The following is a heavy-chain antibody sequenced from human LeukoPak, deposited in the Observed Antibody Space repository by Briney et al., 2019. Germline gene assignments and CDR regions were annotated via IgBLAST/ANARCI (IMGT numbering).Heavy chain of an antibody. CDR1: QFTFSTSW. CDR2: INSEGTST. V-gene: IGHV3-74*01. Sequence: GRSLRLSCAASQFTFSTSWMHWVRQAPGQGLVWVSRINSEGTSTSYADSVKGRFTISRDSAKNTLYLQMNSLRAEDTAVYYCARLRDGYNDYWGQGALVTVSS. D-gene: IGHD5-24*01. CDR3: ARLRDGYNDY. J-gene: IGHJ4*02.